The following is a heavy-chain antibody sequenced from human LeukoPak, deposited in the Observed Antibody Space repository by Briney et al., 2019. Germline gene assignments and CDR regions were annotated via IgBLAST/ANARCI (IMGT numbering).Heavy chain of an antibody. Sequence: GRSLRLSCAASGFTFDDYAMHWVRQAPGKGLEWVSGISWNSGSIGYADSVKGRFTISRDNAKNSLYLQMNSLRAEDTALYYYAKDNYRDPHYFDYWGQGTLVTVSS. CDR3: AKDNYRDPHYFDY. D-gene: IGHD3-16*02. CDR1: GFTFDDYA. J-gene: IGHJ4*02. V-gene: IGHV3-9*01. CDR2: ISWNSGSI.